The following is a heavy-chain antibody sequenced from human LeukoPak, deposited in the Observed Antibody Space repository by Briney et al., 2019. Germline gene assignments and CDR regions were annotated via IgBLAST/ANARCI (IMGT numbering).Heavy chain of an antibody. CDR3: ARLYDYGGKNFDP. CDR1: GGSISGNY. D-gene: IGHD4-23*01. V-gene: IGHV4-59*01. CDR2: IYYSGST. Sequence: SERLSLTCTVSGGSISGNYWTWTRQPQGKGLEWIGYIYYSGSTNYNPSFKSSVTISVDTSKNQFSLKLSSVTAADTAIYYCARLYDYGGKNFDPGGRATLATVSS. J-gene: IGHJ2*01.